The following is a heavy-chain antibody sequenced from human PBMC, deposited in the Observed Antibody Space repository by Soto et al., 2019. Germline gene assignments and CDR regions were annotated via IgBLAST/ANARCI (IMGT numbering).Heavy chain of an antibody. D-gene: IGHD6-13*01. CDR3: ARERAAAGFDY. Sequence: QVQLVQSGAEVKKPGASVKVSCKASGYTFTSYDINWVLQATGQGLEWKGWMNPNSGNTGYAQEFQGRVTMTRNTSISTDYMDLSSLRSDDTAVYYCARERAAAGFDYWGQGTLVTVSS. CDR1: GYTFTSYD. V-gene: IGHV1-8*01. CDR2: MNPNSGNT. J-gene: IGHJ4*02.